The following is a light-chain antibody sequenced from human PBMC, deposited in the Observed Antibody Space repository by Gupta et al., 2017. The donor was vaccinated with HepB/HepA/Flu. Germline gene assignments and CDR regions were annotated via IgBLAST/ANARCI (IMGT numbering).Light chain of an antibody. V-gene: IGLV2-14*01. J-gene: IGLJ2*01. Sequence: SALAQPASVSGSPGQSITSSCTGTNSDYVSWYQQYPGKSPKLLLYNVFDRPSGVSHRFSGSKSGNTASLTISGLQAEDEANYYCSSYTCTSTLVVFGGGTHLTVL. CDR1: NSDY. CDR2: NVF. CDR3: SSYTCTSTLVV.